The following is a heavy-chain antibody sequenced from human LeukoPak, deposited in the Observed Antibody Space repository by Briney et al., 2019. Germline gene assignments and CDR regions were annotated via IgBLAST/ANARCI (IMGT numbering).Heavy chain of an antibody. J-gene: IGHJ4*02. CDR3: ARDLLAGSGGLGDY. D-gene: IGHD3-10*01. CDR1: GGSISSSNW. CDR2: IYHSGST. Sequence: SGTLSLTCAVSGGSISSSNWWSWVRQPPGKGLKWIGEIYHSGSTNYNPSLKSRVTISVDKSKNQFSLKLSSVTAADTAVYYCARDLLAGSGGLGDYWGQGTLVTVSS. V-gene: IGHV4-4*02.